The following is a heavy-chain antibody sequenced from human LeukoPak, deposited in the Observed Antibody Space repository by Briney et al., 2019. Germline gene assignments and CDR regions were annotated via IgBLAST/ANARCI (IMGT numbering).Heavy chain of an antibody. J-gene: IGHJ6*02. CDR3: ARVRASMAYYYYGMDV. V-gene: IGHV3-23*01. Sequence: GGSLRLSCAASGFTFSSYAMSWVRQAPGKGLEWVSAISGSGGSTYYADSVKGRFTISRDNSKNTLYLQMNSLRAEDTAVYNCARVRASMAYYYYGMDVWGQGTTVTVSS. D-gene: IGHD2/OR15-2a*01. CDR1: GFTFSSYA. CDR2: ISGSGGST.